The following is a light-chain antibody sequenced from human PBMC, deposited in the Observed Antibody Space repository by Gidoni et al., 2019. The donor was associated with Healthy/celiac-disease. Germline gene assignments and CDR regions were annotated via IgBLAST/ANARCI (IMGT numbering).Light chain of an antibody. CDR1: QDSSNY. Sequence: DIQMTHSPSALSASVGDRVTITCQASQDSSNYLNWYQQTPGKAPKLLIYDASNLETGVPSRFSGSGSGTAFTFTISSLQPEDIATYYCQQYDNLLFTFXPXTKVDIK. CDR3: QQYDNLLFT. CDR2: DAS. V-gene: IGKV1-33*01. J-gene: IGKJ3*01.